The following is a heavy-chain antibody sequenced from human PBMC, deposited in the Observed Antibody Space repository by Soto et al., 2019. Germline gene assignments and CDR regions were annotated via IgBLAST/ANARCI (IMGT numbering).Heavy chain of an antibody. J-gene: IGHJ4*02. V-gene: IGHV4-31*03. CDR3: AREGITMVREFDSDSRLERDFDY. CDR2: SSYAGST. D-gene: IGHD3-10*01. Sequence: PSETLPLTCTVSGGSISSGGYYFSWIRQHPGNGLEWIGYSSYAGSTYYNPSLKSGVTISVDTSKNQFSLKLSSVTAADTAVYYCAREGITMVREFDSDSRLERDFDYWGQGTLVTVSS. CDR1: GGSISSGGYY.